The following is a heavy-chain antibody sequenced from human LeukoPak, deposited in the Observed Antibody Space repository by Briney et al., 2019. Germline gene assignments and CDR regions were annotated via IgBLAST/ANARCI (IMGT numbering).Heavy chain of an antibody. Sequence: HGASVKVSCKASGYTFTSYGISWVRQAPGQGLEWMGWISAYNGNTNYAQKLQGRVTMTTDTSTSTAYMELRSLRSDDTAVYYCARDTLVGADADAFDIWGQGTMVTVSS. D-gene: IGHD1-26*01. V-gene: IGHV1-18*01. J-gene: IGHJ3*02. CDR3: ARDTLVGADADAFDI. CDR1: GYTFTSYG. CDR2: ISAYNGNT.